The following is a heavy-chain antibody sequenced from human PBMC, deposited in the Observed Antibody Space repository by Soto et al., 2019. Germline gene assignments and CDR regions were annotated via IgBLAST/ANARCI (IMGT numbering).Heavy chain of an antibody. D-gene: IGHD2-15*01. CDR2: IIPILGIA. CDR1: GGTFSSYT. V-gene: IGHV1-69*02. Sequence: ASVKVSCKASGGTFSSYTISWVRQAPGQGLEWMGRIIPILGIANYAQKFQGRVTITAAKSTFTAYMELSSLRSEDTALYYCARGYCSGGSCYSVDYWGQGTLVTVSS. CDR3: ARGYCSGGSCYSVDY. J-gene: IGHJ4*02.